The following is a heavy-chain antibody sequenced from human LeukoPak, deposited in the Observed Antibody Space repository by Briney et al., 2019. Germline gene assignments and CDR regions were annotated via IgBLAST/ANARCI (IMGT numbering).Heavy chain of an antibody. V-gene: IGHV3-72*01. J-gene: IGHJ4*02. D-gene: IGHD3-10*02. CDR3: ARSMLGEFDY. Sequence: LSLTCAVYGGSFSGYYWSWIRQPPGKGLEWVGRSRNKANSYTTEYAASVKGRFTISRDDSKNSLYLEMNSLKTEDTAVYYCARSMLGEFDYWGQGTLVTVSS. CDR1: GGSFSGYY. CDR2: SRNKANSYTT.